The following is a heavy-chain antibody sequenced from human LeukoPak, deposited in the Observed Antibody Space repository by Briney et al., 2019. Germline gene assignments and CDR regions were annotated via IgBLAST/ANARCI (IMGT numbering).Heavy chain of an antibody. CDR2: IYTSGST. D-gene: IGHD3-9*01. J-gene: IGHJ3*02. CDR3: ARANSELRYFDWSSDAFDI. Sequence: KPSETLSLTCTVSGGSISSYYWSWLRQPAGKGLEWFGRIYTSGSTNYNPSLKSRVTMSVDTSKNQFSLKLSSVTPADTAVYYCARANSELRYFDWSSDAFDIWGQGTMVTVSS. CDR1: GGSISSYY. V-gene: IGHV4-4*07.